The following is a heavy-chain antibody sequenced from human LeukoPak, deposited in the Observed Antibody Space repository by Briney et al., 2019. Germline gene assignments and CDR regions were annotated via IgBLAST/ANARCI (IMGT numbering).Heavy chain of an antibody. J-gene: IGHJ3*02. CDR3: ARVLIAAAGIINAFDI. D-gene: IGHD6-13*01. CDR1: GGSISSSSYY. V-gene: IGHV4-39*07. CDR2: IYYSGST. Sequence: SETLSLTCTVSGGSISSSSYYWGWIRQPPGKGLEWIGSIYYSGSTYYNPSLKSRVTISVDTSKNQFSLKLSSVTAADTAVYYCARVLIAAAGIINAFDIWGQGTMVTVSS.